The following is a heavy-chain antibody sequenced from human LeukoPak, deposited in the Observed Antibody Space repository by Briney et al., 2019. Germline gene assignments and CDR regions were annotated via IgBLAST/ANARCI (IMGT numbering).Heavy chain of an antibody. V-gene: IGHV1-2*02. CDR1: GYTFTGYY. D-gene: IGHD3-3*01. CDR3: ARDSQLRFLEWLFDY. J-gene: IGHJ4*02. CDR2: INPNSGGT. Sequence: GASVKVSCKASGYTFTGYYMHLVRQAPGQGLEWMGWINPNSGGTNYAQKFQGRVTMTRDTSISTAYMELSRLRSDDTAVYYCARDSQLRFLEWLFDYWGQGTLVTVSS.